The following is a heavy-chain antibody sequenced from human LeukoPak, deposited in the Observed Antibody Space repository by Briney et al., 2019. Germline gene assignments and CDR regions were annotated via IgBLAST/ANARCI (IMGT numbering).Heavy chain of an antibody. CDR1: GGSISSSSYY. CDR3: ARLPENSSGYYYYFDY. V-gene: IGHV4-39*01. D-gene: IGHD3-22*01. J-gene: IGHJ4*02. CDR2: IYYSGST. Sequence: KPSETLSLTCTVSGGSISSSSYYWGWIRQPPGKGLEWIGSIYYSGSTYYNPPLKSRVTISVDTSKNQFSLKLSSVTAADTAVYYCARLPENSSGYYYYFDYWGQGTLVTVSS.